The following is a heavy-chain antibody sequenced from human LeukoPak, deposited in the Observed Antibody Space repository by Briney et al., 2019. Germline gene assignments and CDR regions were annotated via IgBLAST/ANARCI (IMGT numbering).Heavy chain of an antibody. CDR3: AKDGPEAFDI. V-gene: IGHV3-9*01. J-gene: IGHJ3*02. CDR2: ISWNSGSI. Sequence: GGSLRLSCAASGFTFDDYAMHWVRQAPGKGLEWVSGISWNSGSIGYADSVKGRFTISRDNAKNPLYLQMNSLRAEDTALYYCAKDGPEAFDIWGQGTMVTVSS. CDR1: GFTFDDYA.